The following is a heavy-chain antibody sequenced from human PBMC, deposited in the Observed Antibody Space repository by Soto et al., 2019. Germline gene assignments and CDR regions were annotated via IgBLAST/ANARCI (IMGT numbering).Heavy chain of an antibody. CDR1: GGTFSSYA. D-gene: IGHD3-3*01. Sequence: ASVKVSCKASGGTFSSYAISWVRQAPGQGLEWMGGIIPIFGTANYAQKFQGRVTITADKSTSTAYMELSSLRSEDTAVYYCARDSTIFGVVTLDYWGQGTLVTVSS. J-gene: IGHJ4*02. CDR2: IIPIFGTA. CDR3: ARDSTIFGVVTLDY. V-gene: IGHV1-69*06.